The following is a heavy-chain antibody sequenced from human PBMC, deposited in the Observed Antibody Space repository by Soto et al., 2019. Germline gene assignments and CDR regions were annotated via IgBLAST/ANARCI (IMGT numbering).Heavy chain of an antibody. CDR2: INWNGGST. D-gene: IGHD3-10*01. V-gene: IGHV3-20*04. CDR1: GFTFDDYV. CDR3: ARDLTGGSGSYFPRPQSAGFDY. J-gene: IGHJ4*02. Sequence: EVQLVESGGGVVRPGGSLRLSCAASGFTFDDYVMSWVRQAPGKGLEWVSGINWNGGSTGYADSVKVRFTISRDNAKNTLYVQMNSLRAEETALYYCARDLTGGSGSYFPRPQSAGFDYWGQGTLVTVSS.